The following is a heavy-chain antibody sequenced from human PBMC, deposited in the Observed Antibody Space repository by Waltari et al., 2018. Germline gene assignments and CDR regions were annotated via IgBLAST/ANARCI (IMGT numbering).Heavy chain of an antibody. CDR1: GYSLTGHY. CDR2: INPNSGDT. D-gene: IGHD4-4*01. CDR3: ARDRQLGPYSWFDP. V-gene: IGHV1-2*02. Sequence: QVQLVQSGAEVKKPGASVKVSCKASGYSLTGHYMQWVRQAPGQGLAWMGGINPNSGDTKNAQKFQGRVTMTRDTSIGEAYMELSRLRPDDTAVYYCARDRQLGPYSWFDPWGQGTLVTVSA. J-gene: IGHJ5*02.